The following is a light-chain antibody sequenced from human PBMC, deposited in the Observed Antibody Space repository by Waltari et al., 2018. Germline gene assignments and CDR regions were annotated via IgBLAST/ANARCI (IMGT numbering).Light chain of an antibody. CDR1: QAIGNS. V-gene: IGKV1-NL1*01. CDR2: AAS. CDR3: QQYYSSPPLT. Sequence: DIQMTQSPSSLSASVADRVTITCRASQAIGNSLAWYQQRPGKAPKLLLYAASRLEGGVPSRFSGSGSGTQYTLTISSLQPEDFATYYCQQYYSSPPLTFGGGTRVEIK. J-gene: IGKJ4*01.